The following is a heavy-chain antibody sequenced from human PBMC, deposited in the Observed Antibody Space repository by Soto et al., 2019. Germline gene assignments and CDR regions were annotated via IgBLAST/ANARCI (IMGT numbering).Heavy chain of an antibody. CDR3: ARDHSADYYYGMDV. J-gene: IGHJ6*02. Sequence: QVQLQESGPGLVKPSGTLSLTCAVSGGSISSSNWWSWVRQPPGKGLEWIGEIYHSGSTNYNPSLKIRVTISVDKSKNQFSGKLSSVTAAGTAVYYCARDHSADYYYGMDVWGQGTTVTVSS. CDR2: IYHSGST. D-gene: IGHD6-13*01. V-gene: IGHV4-4*02. CDR1: GGSISSSNW.